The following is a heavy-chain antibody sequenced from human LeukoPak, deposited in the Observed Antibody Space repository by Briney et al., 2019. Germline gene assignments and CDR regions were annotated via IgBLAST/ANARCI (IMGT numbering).Heavy chain of an antibody. V-gene: IGHV3-30*04. CDR2: TSYDESNK. Sequence: GGSLRLSCAASGFTFSTYPMYWVRQAPGKGLEWVAVTSYDESNKYYADSVKGRFTVSRDNSKNTLSLQMNSLRVEDTAVYYCVRVRDSSNWYVFDVWGQGTMVTVSS. J-gene: IGHJ3*01. CDR3: VRVRDSSNWYVFDV. D-gene: IGHD6-13*01. CDR1: GFTFSTYP.